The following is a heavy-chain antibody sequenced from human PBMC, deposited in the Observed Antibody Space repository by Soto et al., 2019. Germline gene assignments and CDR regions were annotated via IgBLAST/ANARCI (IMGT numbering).Heavy chain of an antibody. D-gene: IGHD5-12*01. CDR2: SYSGGST. V-gene: IGHV3-53*01. CDR3: ARARDGYNFLYEPT. Sequence: GGSLRLSCVASGFTVISNYMSWVRQAPGKGLEWVSVSYSGGSTDYADSVKGRFTISRDNSKNTLYLQMNSLRAEDTAVYYCARARDGYNFLYEPTWGQGTLVTVSS. CDR1: GFTVISNY. J-gene: IGHJ4*02.